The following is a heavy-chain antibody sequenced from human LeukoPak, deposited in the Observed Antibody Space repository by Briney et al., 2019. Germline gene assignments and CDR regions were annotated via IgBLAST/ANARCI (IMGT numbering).Heavy chain of an antibody. J-gene: IGHJ3*02. CDR3: ARVDAGWARTAFDI. CDR2: IYHSGST. Sequence: SGTLSLTCAVSGGSISSGNWWSWVRQPPGKGLEWIGEIYHSGSTNYNPSLKSRVTISVDKSKNQFSLKLSSVTAADTAVYYCARVDAGWARTAFDIWGQGTMVTVSS. D-gene: IGHD6-19*01. V-gene: IGHV4-4*02. CDR1: GGSISSGNW.